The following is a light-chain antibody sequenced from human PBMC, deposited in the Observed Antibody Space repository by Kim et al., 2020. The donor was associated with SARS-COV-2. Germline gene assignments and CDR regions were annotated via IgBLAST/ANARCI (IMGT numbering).Light chain of an antibody. CDR1: QSISSY. CDR2: AAS. J-gene: IGKJ1*01. V-gene: IGKV1-39*01. CDR3: QQSYSTPWT. Sequence: ASVGDRVTITCRASQSISSYLNWYQQKPGKAPKLLIYAASSLQSGVPSRFSGSGSGTDFTLTISSMQPEDFATYYCQQSYSTPWTFGQGTKVDIK.